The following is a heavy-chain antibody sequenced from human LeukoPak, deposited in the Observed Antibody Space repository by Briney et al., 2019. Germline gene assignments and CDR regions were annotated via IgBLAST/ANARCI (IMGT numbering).Heavy chain of an antibody. Sequence: PSETLSVTCAVSGVSFNDYYWSWVRQTPGKGLEWIGEINHSGYTNDSPSLKSRVTLSIDTSRKQFSLNLRSVTVADTGIYYCTRMTTGHDYWGQGTLVTVSS. CDR2: INHSGYT. CDR1: GVSFNDYY. CDR3: TRMTTGHDY. D-gene: IGHD4-17*01. J-gene: IGHJ4*02. V-gene: IGHV4-34*01.